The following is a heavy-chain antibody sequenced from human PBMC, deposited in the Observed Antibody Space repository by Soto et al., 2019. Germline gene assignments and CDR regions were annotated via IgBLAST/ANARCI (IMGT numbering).Heavy chain of an antibody. J-gene: IGHJ6*03. D-gene: IGHD3-10*01. Sequence: PSETLYLTCTVSGGSIISSSYYWGRNSKPPGKGLEWIGSIYYSGSTYYNPSLKSRVTISVDTSKNQFSLKLSSVTAADTAVYYCARDPEYGYYYYYYMDVWGKGTTVTVSS. CDR1: GGSIISSSYY. V-gene: IGHV4-39*02. CDR3: ARDPEYGYYYYYYMDV. CDR2: IYYSGST.